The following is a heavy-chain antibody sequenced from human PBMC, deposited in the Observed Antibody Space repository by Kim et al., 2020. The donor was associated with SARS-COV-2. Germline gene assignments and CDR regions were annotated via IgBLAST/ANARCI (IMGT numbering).Heavy chain of an antibody. CDR3: ARVDFYDTSGFDH. D-gene: IGHD3-22*01. CDR2: LYSGGSA. CDR1: GFAVNINY. Sequence: GGSLRLSCAVSGFAVNINYMTWVRQSPGKGLEWVSVLYSGGSAYYADSVKARFTISRDYSKNTLYLQMKSLRAEDTAMYYCARVDFYDTSGFDHWGQGTLVTVSS. V-gene: IGHV3-53*01. J-gene: IGHJ4*02.